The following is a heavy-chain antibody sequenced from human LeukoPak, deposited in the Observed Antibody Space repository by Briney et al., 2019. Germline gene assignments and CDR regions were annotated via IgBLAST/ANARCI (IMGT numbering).Heavy chain of an antibody. CDR1: GGSISSFY. CDR3: ARRSNYDLLTGNRDYFDS. J-gene: IGHJ4*02. CDR2: IYYRGTT. Sequence: SETLSLTCTVSGGSISSFYWSWIRQPPGKGLEWIGYIYYRGTTNYNPSLKSRVTISVDTSKNQFSLKLSSVTAADTAVYYCARRSNYDLLTGNRDYFDSWGQGTLVTVSS. D-gene: IGHD3-9*01. V-gene: IGHV4-59*08.